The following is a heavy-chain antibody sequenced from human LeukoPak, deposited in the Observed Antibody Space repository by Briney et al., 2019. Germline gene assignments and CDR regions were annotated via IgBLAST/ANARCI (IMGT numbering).Heavy chain of an antibody. Sequence: GGSLRLSCAASGFTFSNAWMSWVRQAPGKGLEWVGRIKSKTDGGTTDYAAPVKGRFTISRDDSKNTLYLQMNSLKTEDTAVYYCTTEDSSSPFAVFDYWGQGTLVTVSS. CDR3: TTEDSSSPFAVFDY. D-gene: IGHD6-6*01. J-gene: IGHJ4*02. V-gene: IGHV3-15*01. CDR1: GFTFSNAW. CDR2: IKSKTDGGTT.